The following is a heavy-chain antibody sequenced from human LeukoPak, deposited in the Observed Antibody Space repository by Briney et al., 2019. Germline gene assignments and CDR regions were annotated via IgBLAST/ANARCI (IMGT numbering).Heavy chain of an antibody. CDR1: GFTFRSYA. CDR3: AKGGALLWFGELTPIANWFDP. CDR2: IRGSGSST. D-gene: IGHD3-10*01. J-gene: IGHJ5*02. V-gene: IGHV3-23*01. Sequence: PGGSRRLSCAASGFTFRSYAMSGVGQAPGKGLEWVSAIRGSGSSTYYADSVKGRFTISRDNSKNTLYLQMNSLRAEDTAVYYCAKGGALLWFGELTPIANWFDPWGQGTLVTVSS.